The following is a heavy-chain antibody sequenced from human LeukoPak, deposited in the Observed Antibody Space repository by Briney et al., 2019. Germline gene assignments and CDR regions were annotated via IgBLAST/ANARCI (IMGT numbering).Heavy chain of an antibody. J-gene: IGHJ4*02. CDR1: GFSFSAYW. Sequence: GGSLRLSCAASGFSFSAYWMTWVRQAPGTGLEWVANINPAGSETYYVDPVKGRFSISKDNAKNLVYLQMNSLRAEDTAVYHCARFGYVAAVDVWGQGTPVTVSS. V-gene: IGHV3-7*01. CDR3: ARFGYVAAVDV. CDR2: INPAGSET. D-gene: IGHD2-15*01.